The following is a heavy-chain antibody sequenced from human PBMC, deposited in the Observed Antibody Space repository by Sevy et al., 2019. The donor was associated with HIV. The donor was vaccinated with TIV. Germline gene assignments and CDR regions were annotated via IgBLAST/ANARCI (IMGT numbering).Heavy chain of an antibody. V-gene: IGHV3-33*08. D-gene: IGHD5-12*01. J-gene: IGHJ4*02. CDR3: ASEAGYGTDSRPFDY. Sequence: GGSLRLSCVASRFTFSTYVMHWVRQAPGKGLEWVAVIWHYGNSEYYADSVRGRFTISRDDSKNTLYLQMNSLRAEDTAVYYCASEAGYGTDSRPFDYWGQGTLVTVSS. CDR2: IWHYGNSE. CDR1: RFTFSTYV.